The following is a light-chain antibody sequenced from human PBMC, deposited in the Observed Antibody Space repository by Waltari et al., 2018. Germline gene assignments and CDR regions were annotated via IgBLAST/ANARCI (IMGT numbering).Light chain of an antibody. CDR3: QQYYSTPLT. V-gene: IGKV4-1*01. CDR2: WAS. CDR1: QSVLYSSNNDRNY. J-gene: IGKJ4*01. Sequence: DIVMTQSPDSLAVSLGERTTINCKSSQSVLYSSNNDRNYLAWYQQKPGQPPKLLFYWASTRESGVPDRFRGSGSETDFTLTISSLQAEDVAVYFCQQYYSTPLTCGGGTKVEIK.